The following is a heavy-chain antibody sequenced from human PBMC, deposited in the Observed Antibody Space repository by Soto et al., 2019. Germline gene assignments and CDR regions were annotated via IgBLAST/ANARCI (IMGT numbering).Heavy chain of an antibody. Sequence: PGGSLRLSCAASGFTFSDYYMSWIRQAPGKGLEWVSYISSSSYTNYADSVKGRFTISRDNAKNSLYLQMNSLRAEDTAVYYCVTWLGQSAWFDPWGQGTLVTVSS. J-gene: IGHJ5*02. CDR2: ISSSSYT. D-gene: IGHD6-19*01. CDR3: VTWLGQSAWFDP. CDR1: GFTFSDYY. V-gene: IGHV3-11*06.